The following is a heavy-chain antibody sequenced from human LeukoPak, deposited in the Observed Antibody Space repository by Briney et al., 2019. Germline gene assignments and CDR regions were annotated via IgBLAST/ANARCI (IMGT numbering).Heavy chain of an antibody. D-gene: IGHD6-13*01. CDR2: IRGDGV. V-gene: IGHV3-23*01. Sequence: GGSLRLSCAASGFTFAIYHMSWVRQAPGKGLEWVATIRGDGVYYADSVKGRFTISRDDSKNTVYVQMNSLRAEDTAVYYCAKSRVEVAGTGGFEIWGRGTLVAVYS. CDR3: AKSRVEVAGTGGFEI. J-gene: IGHJ3*02. CDR1: GFTFAIYH.